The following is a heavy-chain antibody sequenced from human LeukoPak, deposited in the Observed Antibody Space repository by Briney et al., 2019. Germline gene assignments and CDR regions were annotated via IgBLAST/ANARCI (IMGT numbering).Heavy chain of an antibody. CDR1: GFTFSGYW. CDR3: ARDPVAGIPDYFDR. CDR2: INSDGSDM. Sequence: PGGSLRLSCTGSGFTFSGYWMHWVRQAPGKGLVWVSRINSDGSDMSYADSVKGRFTISRDNSQNTLFLQMNTLRVEDTAVYYCARDPVAGIPDYFDRWGQGTLVTVSS. V-gene: IGHV3-74*01. D-gene: IGHD6-19*01. J-gene: IGHJ4*02.